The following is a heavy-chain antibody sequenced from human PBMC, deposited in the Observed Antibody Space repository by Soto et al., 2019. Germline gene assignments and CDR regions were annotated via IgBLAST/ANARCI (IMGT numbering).Heavy chain of an antibody. Sequence: GGSLRLSCRASGFTFRSYSMNWVRQAPGKGLEWVSSISSSSSYIYYADSVKGRFTISRDNAKNSLYLQMNSLRAEDTAVYYCARESSGYYDILTGYYLYYFDYWGQGTLVTVSS. D-gene: IGHD3-9*01. J-gene: IGHJ4*02. CDR1: GFTFRSYS. CDR3: ARESSGYYDILTGYYLYYFDY. CDR2: ISSSSSYI. V-gene: IGHV3-21*01.